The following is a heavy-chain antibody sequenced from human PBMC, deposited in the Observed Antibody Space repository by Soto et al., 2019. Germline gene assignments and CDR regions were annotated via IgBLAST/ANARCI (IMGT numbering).Heavy chain of an antibody. Sequence: GESLKISCAASGFTFSSYGMPWFRQAPGKGLEWVAVISSDGSNKYYADSVKGRFTISRDNSKNTLYLQMNSLRAEDTAVYYCSKDGDTAMVPSMIEYWAQGTMVTVSS. CDR3: SKDGDTAMVPSMIEY. V-gene: IGHV3-30*18. CDR2: ISSDGSNK. J-gene: IGHJ4*02. CDR1: GFTFSSYG. D-gene: IGHD5-18*01.